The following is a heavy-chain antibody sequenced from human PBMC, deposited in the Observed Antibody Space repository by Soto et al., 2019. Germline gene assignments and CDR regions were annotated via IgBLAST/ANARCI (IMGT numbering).Heavy chain of an antibody. D-gene: IGHD3-3*01. J-gene: IGHJ5*02. CDR3: ARSPYDFWSGYLGNNWFDP. CDR2: IYTIGST. Sequence: QVQLQESGPGLVKPSETLSLTCTVSGGSISSYYWSWIRQPAGKGLEWIGRIYTIGSTNYNPSLKSRATMSVDTSKNQFSLKLSSVTAADTAVYYCARSPYDFWSGYLGNNWFDPWGQGTLVTVSS. V-gene: IGHV4-4*07. CDR1: GGSISSYY.